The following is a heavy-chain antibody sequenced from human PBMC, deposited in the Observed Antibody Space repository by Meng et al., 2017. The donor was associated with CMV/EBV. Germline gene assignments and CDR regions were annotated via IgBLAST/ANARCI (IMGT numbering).Heavy chain of an antibody. CDR1: GFTFSDYY. V-gene: IGHV3-11*01. D-gene: IGHD3-22*01. J-gene: IGHJ4*02. CDR3: ARDRPDYYYDSSGYYSN. CDR2: ISSSGSTI. Sequence: GESLKISCAASGFTFSDYYMSWIRQAPGKGLEWVSYISSSGSTIYYADSVKGRFTISRDTAKNSLYLQMNSLSAEDTAVYYCARDRPDYYYDSSGYYSNWGQGTLVTVSS.